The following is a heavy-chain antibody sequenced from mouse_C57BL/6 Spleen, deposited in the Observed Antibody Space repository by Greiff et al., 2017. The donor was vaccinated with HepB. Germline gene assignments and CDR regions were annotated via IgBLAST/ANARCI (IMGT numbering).Heavy chain of an antibody. CDR2: IYPRDGST. CDR1: GYTFTDHT. Sequence: VKLMESDAELVKPGASVKISCKVSGYTFTDHTIHWLKQRPEQSLEWIGNIYPRDGSTKYNEKFKGKATLTADKSSSTAYMQLNSLTSEDSAVYFCARAVTKVYAMDYWGQGTSVTVSS. D-gene: IGHD1-1*01. CDR3: ARAVTKVYAMDY. V-gene: IGHV1-78*01. J-gene: IGHJ4*01.